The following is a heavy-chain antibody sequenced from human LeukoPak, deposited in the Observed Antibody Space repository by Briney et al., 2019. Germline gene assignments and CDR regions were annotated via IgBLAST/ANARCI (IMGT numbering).Heavy chain of an antibody. D-gene: IGHD3/OR15-3a*01. Sequence: SETLSLTCAVYGGSFSGYFWSWIRQPPGKGLEWIGEINHSGSTNYNPSLKSRVTISVDTSKNQFSLKLSSVTAADTAVYYCAVDLRVDAFDIWGQGTMVTVSS. CDR1: GGSFSGYF. V-gene: IGHV4-34*01. J-gene: IGHJ3*02. CDR3: AVDLRVDAFDI. CDR2: INHSGST.